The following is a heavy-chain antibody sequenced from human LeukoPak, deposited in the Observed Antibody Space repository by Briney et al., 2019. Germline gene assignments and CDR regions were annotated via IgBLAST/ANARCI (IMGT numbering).Heavy chain of an antibody. CDR3: ARDYYDFWSGYLPYNWFDP. CDR2: IYTSGST. V-gene: IGHV4-61*02. Sequence: SQTLSLTCTVSGGSISSGSYYWSWIRQPAGKGLEWIGRIYTSGSTNYNPSLKSRVTISVDTSKNQFSLKLSSVTAADTAVYYCARDYYDFWSGYLPYNWFDPWGQRTLVTVSS. J-gene: IGHJ5*02. CDR1: GGSISSGSYY. D-gene: IGHD3-3*01.